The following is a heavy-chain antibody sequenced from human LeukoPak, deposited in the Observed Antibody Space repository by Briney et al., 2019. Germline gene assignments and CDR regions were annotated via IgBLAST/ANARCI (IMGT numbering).Heavy chain of an antibody. J-gene: IGHJ5*02. V-gene: IGHV3-15*01. CDR3: AKAPGGYYPA. D-gene: IGHD3-22*01. Sequence: GGSLRLSCAASGFTFSNAWMSWVRQAPGKGVEWVGRIKSKTDGGTTDYAAPVKGRFTISRDDSKNTLYLQMNSLKTEDTALYYCAKAPGGYYPAWGQGTLVTVSS. CDR1: GFTFSNAW. CDR2: IKSKTDGGTT.